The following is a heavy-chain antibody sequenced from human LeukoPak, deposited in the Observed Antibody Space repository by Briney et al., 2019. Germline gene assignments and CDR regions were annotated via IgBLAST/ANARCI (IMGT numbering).Heavy chain of an antibody. CDR2: IYHSGST. CDR3: AGSMITFGAKKVGAFDI. V-gene: IGHV4-38-2*01. CDR1: GYSISGGYY. Sequence: KPSETLSLTCAVSGYSISGGYYWGWIRQPPGKGLEWIGSIYHSGSTYYNPSLKSRVTISVDTSKNQFSLKLSSVTAADTAVYYCAGSMITFGAKKVGAFDIWGQGTMVTVSS. D-gene: IGHD3-16*01. J-gene: IGHJ3*02.